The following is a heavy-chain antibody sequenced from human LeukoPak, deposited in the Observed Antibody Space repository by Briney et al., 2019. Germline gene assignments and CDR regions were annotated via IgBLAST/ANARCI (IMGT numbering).Heavy chain of an antibody. Sequence: PGGSLRLSCAASGFTFSSYAMSWVRQAPGEGLEWVSVISGGGGSTYYADSVKGRYTISSDSSKNTLYLQMNSLRAEDTAVYYCAKSGSGNYYDRFDYWGQGTLITVSS. J-gene: IGHJ4*02. D-gene: IGHD3-10*01. V-gene: IGHV3-23*01. CDR2: ISGGGGST. CDR3: AKSGSGNYYDRFDY. CDR1: GFTFSSYA.